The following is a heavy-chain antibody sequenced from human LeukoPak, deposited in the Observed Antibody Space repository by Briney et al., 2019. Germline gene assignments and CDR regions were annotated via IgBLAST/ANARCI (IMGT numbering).Heavy chain of an antibody. CDR2: IYSGGST. D-gene: IGHD5-18*01. Sequence: GGSLRLSCAASGFTFSSYYMSWVRQAPGKGLEWVSVIYSGGSTYYADSVKGRFTISRHNSKNTLYLQMNSLRAEDTAVYYCARGYSYGYLNYWGQGTLVTVSS. CDR1: GFTFSSYY. J-gene: IGHJ4*02. V-gene: IGHV3-53*04. CDR3: ARGYSYGYLNY.